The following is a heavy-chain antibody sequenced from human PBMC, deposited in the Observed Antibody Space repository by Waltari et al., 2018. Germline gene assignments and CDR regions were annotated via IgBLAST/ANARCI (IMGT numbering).Heavy chain of an antibody. Sequence: QVQLVQSGAEVKKPGSSVKVSCKASGGTFSSYTISWVRKAPGQGLEWMGRIIPILGIANYAQKFQGRVTITADKSTSTAYMELSSLRSEDTAVYYCARTTYYYDSSGYYLDYWGQGTLVTVSS. D-gene: IGHD3-22*01. J-gene: IGHJ4*02. V-gene: IGHV1-69*02. CDR3: ARTTYYYDSSGYYLDY. CDR2: IIPILGIA. CDR1: GGTFSSYT.